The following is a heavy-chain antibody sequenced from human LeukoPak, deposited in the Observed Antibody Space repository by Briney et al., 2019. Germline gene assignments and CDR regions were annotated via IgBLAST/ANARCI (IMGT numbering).Heavy chain of an antibody. Sequence: SETLSLTCAVSGGSISSTDWWSWVRQPPGKGLEWIGEIYHSGSTNYNPSLKSRVIMSVDKSKNQFSLNLSSVTAADTAVYYCAIYCGGDCYPDYDAFDIWGQGTMVTVSS. V-gene: IGHV4-4*02. J-gene: IGHJ3*02. CDR3: AIYCGGDCYPDYDAFDI. CDR2: IYHSGST. CDR1: GGSISSTDW. D-gene: IGHD2-21*02.